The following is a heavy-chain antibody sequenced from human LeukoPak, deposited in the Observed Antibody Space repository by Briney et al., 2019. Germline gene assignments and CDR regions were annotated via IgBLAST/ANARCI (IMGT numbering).Heavy chain of an antibody. CDR1: GFTFSNAW. J-gene: IGHJ4*02. CDR3: TTEILFHTGYCSSTSCPDDY. CDR2: IKSKTDGGTT. D-gene: IGHD2-2*01. Sequence: RAGGSLRLSCAASGFTFSNAWMSWVRQAPGKGLEWVGRIKSKTDGGTTDYAAPVKGRFTISRDDSKNTLYLQMNSLKTEDTAVYYCTTEILFHTGYCSSTSCPDDYWGQGTLVTVSS. V-gene: IGHV3-15*01.